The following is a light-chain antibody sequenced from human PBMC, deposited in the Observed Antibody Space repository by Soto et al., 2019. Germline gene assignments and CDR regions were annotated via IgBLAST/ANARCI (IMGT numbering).Light chain of an antibody. CDR3: QQYGGSTRT. J-gene: IGKJ1*01. V-gene: IGKV3-20*01. CDR2: GAS. Sequence: IVFTQSPGTLSLSPGERATLSCRASQSVTTQLTWYQQKPGQAPRLIIHGASSRATGVPDRITGSGSGTDFTLSISRLEPEDFAVYYCQQYGGSTRTFGQGTKVDIK. CDR1: QSVTTQ.